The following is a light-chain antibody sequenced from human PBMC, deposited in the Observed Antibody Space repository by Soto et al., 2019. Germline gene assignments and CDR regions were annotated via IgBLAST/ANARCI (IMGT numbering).Light chain of an antibody. CDR3: SSYTGSDTLVV. J-gene: IGLJ3*02. CDR1: SSDVGGSKY. Sequence: QSVLTQPASESGSPGQSITISCTGTSSDVGGSKYVSWYQHHPGKAPKLITYEVSNRPSGVSNRFSGSKSGNTASLTISGLQAEDEADYYCSSYTGSDTLVVFGGGTKVTVL. CDR2: EVS. V-gene: IGLV2-14*01.